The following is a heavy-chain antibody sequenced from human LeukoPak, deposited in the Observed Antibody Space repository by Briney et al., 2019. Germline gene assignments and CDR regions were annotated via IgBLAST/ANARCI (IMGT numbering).Heavy chain of an antibody. Sequence: ASVKVSCKASGYTFTSYGISWVRQAPGKGLEWMGGFDPEDGETIYAQKFQGRVTMTEDTSTDTAYMELSSLRSEDTAVYYCATDRRPNSGWTWEFDPWGQGTLVTVSS. D-gene: IGHD6-19*01. J-gene: IGHJ5*02. CDR3: ATDRRPNSGWTWEFDP. CDR2: FDPEDGET. V-gene: IGHV1-24*01. CDR1: GYTFTSYG.